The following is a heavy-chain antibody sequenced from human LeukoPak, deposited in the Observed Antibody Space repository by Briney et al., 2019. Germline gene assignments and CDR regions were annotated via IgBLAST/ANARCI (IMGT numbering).Heavy chain of an antibody. Sequence: GESLKISCKGSGYRFTSYWIGWVRQMPGKGLEWMGIIYTDDPDTRYSPSFQGQVTISVDKSISTAYLQWRSLKPSDSAMYFCARGPVGHHFDYWGQGTLVTVSS. V-gene: IGHV5-51*01. J-gene: IGHJ4*02. CDR3: ARGPVGHHFDY. CDR1: GYRFTSYW. CDR2: IYTDDPDT.